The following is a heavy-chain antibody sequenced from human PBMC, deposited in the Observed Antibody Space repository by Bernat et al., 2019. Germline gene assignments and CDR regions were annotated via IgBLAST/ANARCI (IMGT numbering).Heavy chain of an antibody. V-gene: IGHV3-48*02. CDR3: ARDGVGFREEFDY. CDR2: ISGGSYPI. CDR1: GFTFSSYS. D-gene: IGHD3-10*01. J-gene: IGHJ4*02. Sequence: EVQLVESGGGLVQPGGSLRLSCAASGFTFSSYSMNWVRQAPGKGLEWVSYISGGSYPIYYADSVKGRFTISRDNAKNSLYLQMNSLRDEDTAVYYCARDGVGFREEFDYWGKGTLVTVSS.